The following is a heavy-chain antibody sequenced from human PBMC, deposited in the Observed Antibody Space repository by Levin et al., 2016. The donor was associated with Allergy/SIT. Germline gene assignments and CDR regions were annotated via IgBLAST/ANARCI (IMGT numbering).Heavy chain of an antibody. CDR2: IIPIFGTA. CDR3: ARDAPLTTVNENWFDP. D-gene: IGHD4-11*01. Sequence: SVKVSCKASGGTFSSYAISWVRQAPGQGLEWMGGIIPIFGTANYAQKFQGRVTITADESTSTAYMELSSLRSEDTAVYYCARDAPLTTVNENWFDPWGQGTLVTVSS. V-gene: IGHV1-69*13. CDR1: GGTFSSYA. J-gene: IGHJ5*02.